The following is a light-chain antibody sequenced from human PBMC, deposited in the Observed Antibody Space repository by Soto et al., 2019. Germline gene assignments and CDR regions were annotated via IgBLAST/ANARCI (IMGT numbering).Light chain of an antibody. Sequence: QSALTQPRSVSGSPGQSVTISCTGTSSDVGGYNYVSWYQQHPGKAPKLMIYDVSKRPSGVPDRFSGSKSDSTASLTISGLQDEDESDYYCCSYAGSYTYVFGTGTKLTVL. CDR1: SSDVGGYNY. CDR3: CSYAGSYTYV. J-gene: IGLJ1*01. CDR2: DVS. V-gene: IGLV2-11*01.